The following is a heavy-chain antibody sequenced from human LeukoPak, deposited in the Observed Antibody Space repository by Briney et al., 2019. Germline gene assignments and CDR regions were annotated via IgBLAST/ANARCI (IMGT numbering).Heavy chain of an antibody. D-gene: IGHD2-2*01. CDR1: GYTFTSYG. CDR3: ARIVVVPAAYGGIAARPADY. Sequence: GASVKVSCKAYGYTFTSYGISWVRQAPGQGLEWMGWISAYNGNTNYAQKLQGRVTMTTDTSTSTAYMELRSLRSDDTAVYYCARIVVVPAAYGGIAARPADYWGQGTLVTVSS. J-gene: IGHJ4*02. V-gene: IGHV1-18*01. CDR2: ISAYNGNT.